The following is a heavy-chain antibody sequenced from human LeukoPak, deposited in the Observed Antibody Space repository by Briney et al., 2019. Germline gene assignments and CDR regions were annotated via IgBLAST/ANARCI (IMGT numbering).Heavy chain of an antibody. CDR2: IYYSGST. J-gene: IGHJ4*02. D-gene: IGHD5-24*01. V-gene: IGHV4-31*03. CDR1: GGSISSGGYY. CDR3: ARSVEMATIQTFDY. Sequence: PSETLSLTCTASGGSISSGGYYWSWIRQHPWKGLEWIGYIYYSGSTYYNPSLKSRVTISVDTSKNQFSLKLSSVTAADTAVYYCARSVEMATIQTFDYWGQGTLVTVSS.